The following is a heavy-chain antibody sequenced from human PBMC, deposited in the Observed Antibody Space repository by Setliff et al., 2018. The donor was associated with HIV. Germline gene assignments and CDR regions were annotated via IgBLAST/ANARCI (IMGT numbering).Heavy chain of an antibody. CDR3: ARQPSNSFDY. CDR2: ISPDNANT. CDR1: GYTFTDYF. D-gene: IGHD2-8*01. V-gene: IGHV1-2*02. Sequence: ASVKVSCKSSGYTFTDYFIHWVRQAPGQGLEWMGWISPDNANTRISQKFRGSVTMTRDRSINTAYMEFSGLTSDDTAVYYCARQPSNSFDYWGQGTLVTVSS. J-gene: IGHJ4*02.